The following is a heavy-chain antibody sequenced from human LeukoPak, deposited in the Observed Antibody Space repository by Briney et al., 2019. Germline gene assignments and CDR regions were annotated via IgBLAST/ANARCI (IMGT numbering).Heavy chain of an antibody. J-gene: IGHJ4*02. D-gene: IGHD4-17*01. V-gene: IGHV4-34*01. CDR3: ARTVTTSLGFDY. CDR2: INHSGST. CDR1: GGSFSGYY. Sequence: PSETLSLTCAVYGGSFSGYYWSWIRQPPGKGLEWIGEINHSGSTNYNPSLKSRVTISVDTSKNQFSLKLSSVTAADTAVYYCARTVTTSLGFDYWGQGTLVTVSS.